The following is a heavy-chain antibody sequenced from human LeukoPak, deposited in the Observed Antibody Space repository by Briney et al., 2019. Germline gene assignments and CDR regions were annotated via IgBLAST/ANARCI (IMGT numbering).Heavy chain of an antibody. Sequence: GSLRLSCVASGFTFSNYGMHWVRQAPGKGLEWVAVIWYDGSNKYYADSVKGRFTISRDNSKNTLYLQMNSLRAEDTAVYYCARAPTFSTYYYDSSGQHNWGDFDYWGQGTLVTVSS. CDR3: ARAPTFSTYYYDSSGQHNWGDFDY. J-gene: IGHJ4*02. D-gene: IGHD3-22*01. CDR1: GFTFSNYG. V-gene: IGHV3-33*01. CDR2: IWYDGSNK.